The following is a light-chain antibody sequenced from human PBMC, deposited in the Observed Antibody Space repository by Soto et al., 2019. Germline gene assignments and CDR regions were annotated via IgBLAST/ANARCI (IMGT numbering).Light chain of an antibody. J-gene: IGKJ5*01. CDR2: GAS. V-gene: IGKV3D-20*02. CDR3: QQRSNRPT. CDR1: QSVSSSY. Sequence: EIVLTQSPGTLSLSPGERATLTCRASQSVSSSYFAWYQQKPGQAPRLLIYGASSRATGIPDRLSGSGSGTDFTLTIRRLEPEDFALYYCQQRSNRPTFGQGTRLDIK.